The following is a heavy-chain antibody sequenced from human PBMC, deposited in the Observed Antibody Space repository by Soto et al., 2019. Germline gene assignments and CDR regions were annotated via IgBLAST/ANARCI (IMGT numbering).Heavy chain of an antibody. V-gene: IGHV3-7*01. CDR3: ARDLFDY. CDR1: GFTFSNYW. CDR2: INEDGSEK. J-gene: IGHJ4*02. Sequence: GSLRLSCAASGFTFSNYWMNWVRQAPGKGLEWVANINEDGSEKYYVDSAKGRFTISKDNAKNSLYLQMSSLRAEDTAVYYCARDLFDYWGQGTLVTV.